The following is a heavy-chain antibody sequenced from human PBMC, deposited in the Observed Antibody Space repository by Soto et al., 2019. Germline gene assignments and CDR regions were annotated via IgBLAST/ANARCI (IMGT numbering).Heavy chain of an antibody. Sequence: PGGSLRLSCAASGFTFSSYAMSWVRQAPGKGLGWVYAFSGSGGSTYYADSVKGRFTISRDNSKNTLYLQMNSLRAEDTAVYYCATAQYCSSTSCSPFDYWGQGTLVTAPQ. CDR3: ATAQYCSSTSCSPFDY. CDR2: FSGSGGST. V-gene: IGHV3-23*01. CDR1: GFTFSSYA. D-gene: IGHD2-2*01. J-gene: IGHJ4*02.